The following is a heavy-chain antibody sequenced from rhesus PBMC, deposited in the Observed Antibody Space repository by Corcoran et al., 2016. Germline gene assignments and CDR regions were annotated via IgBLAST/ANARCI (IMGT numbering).Heavy chain of an antibody. CDR3: ARRLNSGSYYYVRYFDY. CDR1: GGSISGYH. D-gene: IGHD3-16*01. Sequence: QVQLQESGPGLVKPSETLSLTCAVSGGSISGYHWSWIRQSPGKGLGGFGRIYGTGGSTTSSPSLKSLVTISTDTSKNQFSLRLSSVTAADTAVYYCARRLNSGSYYYVRYFDYWGQGVLVTVSS. J-gene: IGHJ4*01. V-gene: IGHV4-147*01. CDR2: IYGTGGST.